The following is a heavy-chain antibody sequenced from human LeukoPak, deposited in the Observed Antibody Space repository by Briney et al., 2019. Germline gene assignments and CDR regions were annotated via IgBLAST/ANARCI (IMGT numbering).Heavy chain of an antibody. CDR3: AGGGGRKEIDY. V-gene: IGHV3-30*04. Sequence: GGSLRLSCAASGFTFSSYAMHWVRQAPGKGLEWVAVISYDGSNKYYADSVKGRFTISRDNSKNTLYLQMNNLRAEDTAVYYGAGGGGRKEIDYWGQGTLVTVSS. CDR2: ISYDGSNK. D-gene: IGHD3-16*01. J-gene: IGHJ4*02. CDR1: GFTFSSYA.